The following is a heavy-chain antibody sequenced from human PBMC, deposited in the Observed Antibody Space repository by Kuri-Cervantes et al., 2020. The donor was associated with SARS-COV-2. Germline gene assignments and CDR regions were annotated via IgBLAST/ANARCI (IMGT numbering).Heavy chain of an antibody. CDR2: INHSGST. CDR3: ANSGILSRRHKKSGVDY. V-gene: IGHV4-34*01. J-gene: IGHJ4*02. D-gene: IGHD3-10*01. Sequence: GSLRFSCAVYGGSFSGYYWSWIRQPPGKGLEWIGEINHSGSTNYNPSLKSRVTISVDTSKHQFSLKLSSVTAADTAVYYCANSGILSRRHKKSGVDYWGQGTLVTVSS. CDR1: GGSFSGYY.